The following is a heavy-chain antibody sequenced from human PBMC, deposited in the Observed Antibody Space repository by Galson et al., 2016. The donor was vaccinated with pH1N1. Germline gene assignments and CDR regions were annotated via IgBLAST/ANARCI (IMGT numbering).Heavy chain of an antibody. CDR2: IYPGDSDA. CDR3: ARHENYGSGSLDY. Sequence: QSGAEVKKSGESLKISCKVSGYSFTTSWIGWVRQMPGKGLEWMGIIYPGDSDAIYSPSFEGQVTMSVDTSISTAYLQWTTLKASDTALYFCARHENYGSGSLDYWGQGTLVTVSS. V-gene: IGHV5-51*01. CDR1: GYSFTTSW. J-gene: IGHJ4*02. D-gene: IGHD3-10*01.